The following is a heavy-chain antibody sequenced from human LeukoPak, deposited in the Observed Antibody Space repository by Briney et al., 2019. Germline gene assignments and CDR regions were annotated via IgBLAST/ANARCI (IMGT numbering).Heavy chain of an antibody. J-gene: IGHJ4*02. CDR3: ARGGGGNYAPHDY. CDR2: ISSSGSTI. D-gene: IGHD4-11*01. V-gene: IGHV3-48*03. CDR1: GFTFSSYE. Sequence: GGSLRLSCAASGFTFSSYEMNWVRQAPGQGLEWVSYISSSGSTIYYADSVKGRFTISRDNAKNSLYLQMNSLRAEDTAVYYCARGGGGNYAPHDYWGQGTLVTVSS.